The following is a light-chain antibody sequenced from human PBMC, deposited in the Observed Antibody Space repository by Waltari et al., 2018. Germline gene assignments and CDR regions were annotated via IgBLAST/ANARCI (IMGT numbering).Light chain of an antibody. V-gene: IGLV2-11*01. J-gene: IGLJ2*01. CDR3: CSYAGSYTFGV. Sequence: QSALTQPRSVSGSPGQSVTISCTGTSSDVGGYNYVSWYQQLPGKAPKLIISEINKRPSGVPDRFSGSKSGNTASLTISGLQAEDEADYYCCSYAGSYTFGVFGGGTKVTVL. CDR1: SSDVGGYNY. CDR2: EIN.